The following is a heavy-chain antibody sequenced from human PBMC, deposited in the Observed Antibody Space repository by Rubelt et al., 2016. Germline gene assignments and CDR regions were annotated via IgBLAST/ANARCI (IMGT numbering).Heavy chain of an antibody. CDR1: GGSISSYY. CDR3: ARISGYVDY. Sequence: QVQLQESGPGLVKPSETLSLTCTVSGGSISSYYWSWIRQPPGKGLEWIGYIYYSGSTNYNPSLKSRVTISVDTSKNQFSLKLSSVTAADTAVYYCARISGYVDYWGQGTLVTVSS. CDR2: IYYSGST. J-gene: IGHJ4*02. V-gene: IGHV4-59*08.